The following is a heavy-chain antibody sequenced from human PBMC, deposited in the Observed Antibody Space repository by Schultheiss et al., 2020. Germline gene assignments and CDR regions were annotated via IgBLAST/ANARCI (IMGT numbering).Heavy chain of an antibody. CDR1: GFTVSSNY. CDR3: ARDGAVGATATPFDY. D-gene: IGHD1-26*01. CDR2: IYSGGST. V-gene: IGHV3-53*01. Sequence: GGSLRLSCAASGFTVSSNYMSWVRQAPGKGLEWVSVIYSGGSTYYADSVKGRFTISRHNSKNSLYLQMNSLRDEDTAVYYCARDGAVGATATPFDYWGQGTLVTGSS. J-gene: IGHJ4*02.